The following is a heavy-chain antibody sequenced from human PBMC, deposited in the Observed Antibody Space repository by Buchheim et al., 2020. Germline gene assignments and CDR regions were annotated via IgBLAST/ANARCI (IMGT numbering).Heavy chain of an antibody. D-gene: IGHD6-13*01. V-gene: IGHV1-2*04. CDR2: MNPNSGGT. CDR1: GYTFTSYD. Sequence: QVQLVQSGAEVKKPGASVKVSCKASGYTFTSYDINWVRQATGQGLEWMGWMNPNSGGTNYAQKFQGWFTITRDTSISTAYMELSRLRSDDTAVYYCARGSSSFHYYYYYGMDVWGQGTT. CDR3: ARGSSSFHYYYYYGMDV. J-gene: IGHJ6*02.